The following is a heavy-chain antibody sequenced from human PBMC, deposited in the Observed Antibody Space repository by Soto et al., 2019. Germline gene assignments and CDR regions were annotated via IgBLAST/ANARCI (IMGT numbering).Heavy chain of an antibody. V-gene: IGHV4-31*03. Sequence: SETLSLTCTVSGGSISSGGYYWSWIRQHPGKGLEWIGYIYYSGSTYYNPSLKGRVTISVDTSKNQFSLKLSSVTAADTAVYYCARGGYCSSTSCYNYPSYYCYYYGMDVWGQGTTVTVSS. J-gene: IGHJ6*02. CDR3: ARGGYCSSTSCYNYPSYYCYYYGMDV. D-gene: IGHD2-2*02. CDR1: GGSISSGGYY. CDR2: IYYSGST.